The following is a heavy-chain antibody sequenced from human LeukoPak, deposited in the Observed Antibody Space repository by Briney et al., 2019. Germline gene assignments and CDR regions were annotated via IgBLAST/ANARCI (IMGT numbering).Heavy chain of an antibody. CDR3: ARHSGGYHY. V-gene: IGHV4-31*03. J-gene: IGHJ4*02. D-gene: IGHD3-22*01. Sequence: SETLSLTCTVSGGSISSGGYYWSWIRQLPGKRLEWIGNIYYSGSTFYNPSLKSRVTISVDTSKNQFSLKLNSVTAADTAVYYCARHSGGYHYWGQGTLVTVSS. CDR2: IYYSGST. CDR1: GGSISSGGYY.